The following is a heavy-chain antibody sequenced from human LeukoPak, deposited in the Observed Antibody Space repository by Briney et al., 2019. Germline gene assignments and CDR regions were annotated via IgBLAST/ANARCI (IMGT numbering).Heavy chain of an antibody. CDR3: AELGITMIGGV. CDR2: ISGSASKI. Sequence: GGSLRLSCAASGFTFSSYEMTWVRQAPGKGLEWVSYISGSASKIYYADSVKGRFTISRDNAKNSLYLQMNSLRAEDTAVYYCAELGITMIGGVWGKGTTVTISS. V-gene: IGHV3-48*03. J-gene: IGHJ6*04. CDR1: GFTFSSYE. D-gene: IGHD3-10*02.